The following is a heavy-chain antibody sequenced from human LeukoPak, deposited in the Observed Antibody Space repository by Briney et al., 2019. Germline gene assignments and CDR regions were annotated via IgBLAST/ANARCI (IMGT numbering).Heavy chain of an antibody. V-gene: IGHV4-39*07. CDR1: GGSISSSSYY. J-gene: IGHJ6*03. CDR2: IYYSGST. Sequence: SETLSLTCTVSGGSISSSSYYWGWIRQPPGKGLEWIGSIYYSGSTYYNPSLKSRVTISVDTSKNQFSLKLSSVTAADTAVYYCARRRRDANYYYYYMDVWGKGTTVTVSS. CDR3: ARRRRDANYYYYYMDV. D-gene: IGHD2-2*01.